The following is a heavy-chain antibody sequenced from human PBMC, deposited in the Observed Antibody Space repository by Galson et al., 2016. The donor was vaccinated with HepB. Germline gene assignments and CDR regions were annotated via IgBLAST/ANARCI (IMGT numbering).Heavy chain of an antibody. CDR3: ARDGRGDLDWVLLN. J-gene: IGHJ4*02. V-gene: IGHV3-30*03. D-gene: IGHD3-9*01. Sequence: SLRLSCAASGFTLSTYGMHWVRQAPGKGLEWVAVILYDGSKKYYADSVKGRFTISRDSSKYTLYLQMNRLRSEDTAVYYCARDGRGDLDWVLLNWGQGTLVTVSS. CDR2: ILYDGSKK. CDR1: GFTLSTYG.